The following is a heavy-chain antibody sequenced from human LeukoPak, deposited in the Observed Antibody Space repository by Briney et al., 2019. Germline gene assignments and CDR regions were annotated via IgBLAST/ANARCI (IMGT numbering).Heavy chain of an antibody. Sequence: SETLSLTCTVSGYSISSGYYWCWIRQPPGKGLEWIGSIYHSGSTYYNPSLKSRVTISVDTSKNQFSLKLSSVTAADTAVYYCARARPLYCTNGVCYLDIWGQGTMVTVSS. D-gene: IGHD2-8*01. V-gene: IGHV4-38-2*02. CDR3: ARARPLYCTNGVCYLDI. CDR2: IYHSGST. CDR1: GYSISSGYY. J-gene: IGHJ3*02.